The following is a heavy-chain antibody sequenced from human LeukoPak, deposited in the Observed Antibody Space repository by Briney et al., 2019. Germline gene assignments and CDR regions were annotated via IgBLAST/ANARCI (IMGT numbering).Heavy chain of an antibody. D-gene: IGHD4-11*01. J-gene: IGHJ4*02. CDR1: GYTFTNLD. CDR3: ARDMTTVTTQSTFDY. Sequence: VASVKVSCKTSGYTFTNLDINWLRQAPGQGLEWMGIINPSGGSTSYAQKFQGRVTMTRGTSTSTVYMELSSLRSEDTAVYYCARDMTTVTTQSTFDYWGQGTLVTVSS. CDR2: INPSGGST. V-gene: IGHV1-46*01.